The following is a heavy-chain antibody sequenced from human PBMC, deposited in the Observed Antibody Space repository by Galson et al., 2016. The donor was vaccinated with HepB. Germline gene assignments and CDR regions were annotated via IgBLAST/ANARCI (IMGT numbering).Heavy chain of an antibody. CDR3: ARRRGSGSHDY. Sequence: SLRLSCAASGFTFSTYWMHWVRQAPGKGLVWVSRINSDGSSTGFADSVKGRFTISRDNAKSTLYLQMNSLRAEDTAVYNCARRRGSGSHDYWGQGTLVTVSS. CDR2: INSDGSST. V-gene: IGHV3-74*01. D-gene: IGHD3-10*01. CDR1: GFTFSTYW. J-gene: IGHJ4*02.